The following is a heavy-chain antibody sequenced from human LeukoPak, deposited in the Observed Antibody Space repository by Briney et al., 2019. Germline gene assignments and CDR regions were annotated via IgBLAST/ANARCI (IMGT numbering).Heavy chain of an antibody. CDR2: ISGYNGHT. D-gene: IGHD6-19*01. Sequence: GASVKVSYKASGYTFTSYGINWVRQAPGQGLEWMGWISGYNGHTNYVRKMQGRVTMTTDTSTNTAYMELRSLRSDDTAVYYCARGPGIAVAGVLDYWGQGSLVTVSS. V-gene: IGHV1-18*04. CDR3: ARGPGIAVAGVLDY. J-gene: IGHJ4*02. CDR1: GYTFTSYG.